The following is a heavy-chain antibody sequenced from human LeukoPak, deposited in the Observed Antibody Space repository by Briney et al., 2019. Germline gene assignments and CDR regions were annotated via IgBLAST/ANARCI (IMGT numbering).Heavy chain of an antibody. D-gene: IGHD3-3*01. CDR2: INHSGST. CDR3: ARLSGYDFWSGYSHYYYMDV. Sequence: SEILSLTCAVYGGSFSGYYWSWIRQPPGKGLEWIGEINHSGSTNYNPSLKSRVTISVDTSKNQFSLKLSSVTAADTAVYYCARLSGYDFWSGYSHYYYMDVWGKGTTVTVSS. J-gene: IGHJ6*03. V-gene: IGHV4-34*01. CDR1: GGSFSGYY.